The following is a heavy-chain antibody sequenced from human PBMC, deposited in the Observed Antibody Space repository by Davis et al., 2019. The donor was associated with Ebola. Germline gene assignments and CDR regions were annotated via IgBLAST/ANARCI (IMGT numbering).Heavy chain of an antibody. CDR1: GFPFTDYY. J-gene: IGHJ4*02. Sequence: ASVKVSCKASGFPFTDYYMLWVRQAPGQGPEWMGWISLNSGGTKYSHKFQGRVTMTRDTSINTAHMELSGLRSDDTALYYCARDDKVMHFDYWGQGTLVTVSS. CDR2: ISLNSGGT. CDR3: ARDDKVMHFDY. D-gene: IGHD3-16*01. V-gene: IGHV1-2*02.